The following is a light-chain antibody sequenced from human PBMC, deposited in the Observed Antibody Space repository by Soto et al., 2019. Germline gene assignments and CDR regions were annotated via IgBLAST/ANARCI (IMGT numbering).Light chain of an antibody. J-gene: IGLJ2*01. CDR1: SSNIGSNT. V-gene: IGLV1-44*01. CDR2: SNN. CDR3: AAWDDSLSGVV. Sequence: QLVLTQPPSASGTPGQRVTISCSGSSSNIGSNTVNWYQQLLGTAPKLLIYSNNQRPSGVPDRLSGSKSGTSASLAISGLQSEDEADYYCAAWDDSLSGVVFGGGTQLTVL.